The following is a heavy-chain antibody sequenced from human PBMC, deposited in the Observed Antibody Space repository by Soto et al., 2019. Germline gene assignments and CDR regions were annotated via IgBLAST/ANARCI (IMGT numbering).Heavy chain of an antibody. J-gene: IGHJ4*02. CDR1: GGSISSGDYY. V-gene: IGHV4-30-4*01. CDR3: ARGILGVTEY. Sequence: SETLSLTCTVSGGSISSGDYYWSWIRQPPGKGLEWIGYIYYSGSTYYNPSLKSRVTISVDTSKNQFSLKLSSVTAADTAVYYRARGILGVTEYWGQGTLVTVSS. CDR2: IYYSGST. D-gene: IGHD3-10*01.